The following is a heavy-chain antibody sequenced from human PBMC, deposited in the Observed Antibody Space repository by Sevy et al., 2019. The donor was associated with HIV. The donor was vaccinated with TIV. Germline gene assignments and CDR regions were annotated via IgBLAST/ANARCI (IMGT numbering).Heavy chain of an antibody. V-gene: IGHV3-15*07. D-gene: IGHD3-3*01. J-gene: IGHJ5*02. CDR1: GFSFTTAR. CDR2: IKTKSEGETR. CDR3: TTGLTLFGEVTRDT. Sequence: GGSLRLSCVVSGFSFTTARMTWVRQTPGKGLEWVGRIKTKSEGETRDYANSVRDRFSISRDDDKYTVYLQMNSLKTEDTGTYYCTTGLTLFGEVTRDTWGQGTLVTVSS.